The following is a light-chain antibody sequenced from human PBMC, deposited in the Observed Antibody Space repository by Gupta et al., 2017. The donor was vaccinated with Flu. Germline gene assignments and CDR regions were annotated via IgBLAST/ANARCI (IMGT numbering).Light chain of an antibody. CDR1: SCNVGNHY. J-gene: IGLJ3*02. CDR3: GNSDTSISTGV. CDR2: DKN. Sequence: KVTISCSGTSCNVGNHYFLWYQHPHAKEPNLLMFDKNKRPSGIPARFSSSTSGTNATPATIGVQTGEEADDYCGNSDTSISTGVFGGGTKVTVL. V-gene: IGLV1-51*01.